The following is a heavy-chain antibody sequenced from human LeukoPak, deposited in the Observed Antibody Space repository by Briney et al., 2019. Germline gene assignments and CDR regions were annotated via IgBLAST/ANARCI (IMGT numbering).Heavy chain of an antibody. CDR3: ARVASAVYSDY. CDR2: INPDSGGT. Sequence: GASVKVSCKASGYTFTGYYIHWVRQAPGQGLEWMRWINPDSGGTNYAQIFQGRVTMTRDTSISTAYMELNRLRSDDTAVYYCARVASAVYSDYWGQGTLVTVSS. J-gene: IGHJ4*02. V-gene: IGHV1-2*02. CDR1: GYTFTGYY.